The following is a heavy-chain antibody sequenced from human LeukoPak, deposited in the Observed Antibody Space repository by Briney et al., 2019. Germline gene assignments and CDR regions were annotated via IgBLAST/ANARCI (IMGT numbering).Heavy chain of an antibody. CDR1: SGSISSGAYY. V-gene: IGHV4-39*07. J-gene: IGHJ4*02. Sequence: SETLSLTCTVSSGSISSGAYYWGWIRQPPGKGLEWIGTIHYSGKTYYNPSLKSRITISVDTSKNQFSLKLTSVTAADTAVYYCARNHYGHPLDYWGQGTLVTVSS. CDR2: IHYSGKT. D-gene: IGHD4-17*01. CDR3: ARNHYGHPLDY.